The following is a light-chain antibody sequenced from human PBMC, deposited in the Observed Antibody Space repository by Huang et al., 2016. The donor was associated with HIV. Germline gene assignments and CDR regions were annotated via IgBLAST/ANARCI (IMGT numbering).Light chain of an antibody. CDR3: QQCGDSTWT. CDR2: GAS. CDR1: QYVADAY. V-gene: IGKV3-20*01. Sequence: EIVLTQSPGSLSLSPGDRATLSCRASQYVADAYVAWYQHIPGQSPRLLIYGASRRAPGIPDRFSGSGCSTDFNLTISRLEPEDFAVYYCQQCGDSTWTFGQGTKVEVK. J-gene: IGKJ1*01.